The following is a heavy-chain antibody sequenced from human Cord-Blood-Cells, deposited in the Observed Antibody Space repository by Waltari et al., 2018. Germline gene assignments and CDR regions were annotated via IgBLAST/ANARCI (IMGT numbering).Heavy chain of an antibody. D-gene: IGHD1-1*01. CDR1: GGSISSYY. CDR3: ARGSGNWYAPFDI. Sequence: QVQLQESGPGLVKPSETLSLTCTVSGGSISSYYWRWIRQPAGKGLEWIGRIYTSGSTNDNPARKRRVTMAVDTSKNQFSRKLSSVTAADTAVYYCARGSGNWYAPFDIWGQGTMVTVSS. J-gene: IGHJ3*02. CDR2: IYTSGST. V-gene: IGHV4-4*07.